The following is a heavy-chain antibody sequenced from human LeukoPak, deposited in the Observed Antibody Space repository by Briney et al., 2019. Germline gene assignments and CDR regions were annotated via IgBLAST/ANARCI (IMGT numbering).Heavy chain of an antibody. V-gene: IGHV4-4*07. D-gene: IGHD4/OR15-4a*01. J-gene: IGHJ5*02. Sequence: PSETLSLTCTVSGGSITSDYWSWIRQPAGKGLEWIERIFTSGSTSYNPSLKSRVTMSLDTSKNQFSLKLSSVTAADTAVYFCSRGGANDLWGQGTLVTVSS. CDR1: GGSITSDY. CDR3: SRGGANDL. CDR2: IFTSGST.